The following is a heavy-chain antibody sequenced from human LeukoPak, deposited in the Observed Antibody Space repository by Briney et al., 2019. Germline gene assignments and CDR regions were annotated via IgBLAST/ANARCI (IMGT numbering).Heavy chain of an antibody. CDR1: GGSISSYY. CDR3: ARLSRDGYNYYYYYYYMDV. D-gene: IGHD5-24*01. CDR2: IYYSGST. Sequence: SETLSLTCTVSGGSISSYYWSWIQQPPGKGLEWIGYIYYSGSTNYNPSLKSRVTISVDTSKNQFSLKLSSVTAADTAVYYCARLSRDGYNYYYYYYYMDVWGKGTTVTVSS. J-gene: IGHJ6*03. V-gene: IGHV4-59*08.